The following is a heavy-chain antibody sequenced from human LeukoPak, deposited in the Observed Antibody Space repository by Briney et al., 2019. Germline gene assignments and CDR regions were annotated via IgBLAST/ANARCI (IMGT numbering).Heavy chain of an antibody. D-gene: IGHD3-22*01. V-gene: IGHV1-46*01. CDR1: GYTFTSYY. J-gene: IGHJ4*02. CDR2: INPSGGST. CDR3: ATTDKQYDSSGYSLHY. Sequence: ASVKVSCKASGYTFTSYYMHWVRQAPGQGLEWMGIINPSGGSTSYAQKFQGRVTMTRDTSTSTVYMELSSLRSEDTAVYYCATTDKQYDSSGYSLHYWGQGTLVTVSS.